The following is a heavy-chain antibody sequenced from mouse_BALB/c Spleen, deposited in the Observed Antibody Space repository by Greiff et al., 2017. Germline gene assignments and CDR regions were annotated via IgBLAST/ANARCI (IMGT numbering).Heavy chain of an antibody. V-gene: IGHV14-1*02. CDR3: ARSDGSSYAMDY. CDR2: IDPENGNT. J-gene: IGHJ4*01. D-gene: IGHD1-1*01. Sequence: VQLKQSGAELVRPGALVKLSCKASGFNIKDYYMHWVKQRPEQGLEWIGWIDPENGNTIYDPKFQGKASMTADTSSNTAYLQLSSLTSEDTAVYYCARSDGSSYAMDYWGQGTSVTVSS. CDR1: GFNIKDYY.